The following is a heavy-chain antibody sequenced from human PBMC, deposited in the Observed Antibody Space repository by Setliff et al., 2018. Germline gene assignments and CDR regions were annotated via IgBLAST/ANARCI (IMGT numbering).Heavy chain of an antibody. CDR3: TRDSEILRGSKWFDP. D-gene: IGHD3-9*01. V-gene: IGHV4-4*07. Sequence: SETLSLTCTVSGGSISPYYWSWVRQPAGKGLEWIGRIYSSGSTNYNPSLGSRVTISIDKSKNQLSLKLSSVTAADTAVYYCTRDSEILRGSKWFDPWGQGTLVT. J-gene: IGHJ5*02. CDR2: IYSSGST. CDR1: GGSISPYY.